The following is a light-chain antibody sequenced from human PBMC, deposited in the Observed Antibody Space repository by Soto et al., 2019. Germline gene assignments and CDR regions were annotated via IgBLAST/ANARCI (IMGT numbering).Light chain of an antibody. CDR3: QSYDTSLGGWGV. CDR1: SSNIGAGYD. CDR2: VSN. J-gene: IGLJ3*02. V-gene: IGLV1-40*01. Sequence: QSVLTQPPSESGAPGQRVTISCTGSSSNIGAGYDVHWYQQLPGTAPKLLIYVSNNRPSGVPDRFSGSKSGTSASLAITGLQAEDEADYYCQSYDTSLGGWGVFGGGTKLTVL.